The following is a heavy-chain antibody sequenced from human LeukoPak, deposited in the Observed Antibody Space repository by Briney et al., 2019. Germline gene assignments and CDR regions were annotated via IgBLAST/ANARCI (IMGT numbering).Heavy chain of an antibody. CDR1: GYSFASSW. CDR3: ARRASAFEYFDY. CDR2: IYAGDSDT. D-gene: IGHD3-10*01. J-gene: IGHJ4*02. Sequence: PGESLKISCKGSGYSFASSWIGWVRQMPGKGLEWMGIIYAGDSDTRYSPSFQGQVTISADKSISTAYLQWSSLKASDAAIYYCARRASAFEYFDYWGQGTLVTVSS. V-gene: IGHV5-51*01.